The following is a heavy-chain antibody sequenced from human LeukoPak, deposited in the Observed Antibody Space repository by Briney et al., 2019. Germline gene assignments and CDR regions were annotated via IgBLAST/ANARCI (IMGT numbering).Heavy chain of an antibody. V-gene: IGHV3-48*03. D-gene: IGHD2-2*01. CDR3: DRDLVVVFALGRPPTRIYFDH. CDR1: GFTFSSYE. J-gene: IGHJ4*02. Sequence: GGSLRLSCAASGFTFSSYEMNWVRQAPGKGLEWVSHISSSGSTIYYADSVKGRFTISRDNAKNSLYLQMNSLRAEDTAVYYCDRDLVVVFALGRPPTRIYFDHWGQGTLVTVSS. CDR2: ISSSGSTI.